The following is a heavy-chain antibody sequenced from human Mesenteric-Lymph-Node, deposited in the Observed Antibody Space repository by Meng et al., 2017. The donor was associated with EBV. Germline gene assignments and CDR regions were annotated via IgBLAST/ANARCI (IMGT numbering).Heavy chain of an antibody. CDR1: GLTFSSHS. CDR2: ITGNGGNT. Sequence: VRRLESWGGLVEPGGSLGLSCAASGLTFSSHSMSWVRQAPGKGLEWVSAITGNGGNTYYADSVKGRFTISRDNSKNTVYLQMNSLRAEDTAVYYCARLTDYWGQGTLVTVSS. CDR3: ARLTDY. J-gene: IGHJ4*02. V-gene: IGHV3-23*01. D-gene: IGHD3-9*01.